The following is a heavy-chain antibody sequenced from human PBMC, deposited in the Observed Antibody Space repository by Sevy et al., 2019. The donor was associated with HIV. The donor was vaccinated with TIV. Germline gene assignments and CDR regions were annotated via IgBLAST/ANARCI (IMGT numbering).Heavy chain of an antibody. D-gene: IGHD1-20*01. J-gene: IGHJ3*01. CDR2: LYHTGST. V-gene: IGHV4-30-2*06. CDR3: ARSIYKSHSKDAFEV. Sequence: SETLSLTCDVSGDSISSGEYSWSWIRQSPGKGLEWIAYLYHTGSTFYNPSLRSLVSISIDEAKNQLALRLTSVTAADTAVYFCARSIYKSHSKDAFEVWGQGTMVTVSS. CDR1: GDSISSGEYS.